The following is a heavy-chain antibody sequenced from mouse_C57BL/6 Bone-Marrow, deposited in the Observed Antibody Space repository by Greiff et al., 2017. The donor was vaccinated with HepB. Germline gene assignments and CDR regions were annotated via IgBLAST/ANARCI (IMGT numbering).Heavy chain of an antibody. J-gene: IGHJ2*01. D-gene: IGHD2-5*01. CDR3: ARYSNSYFDY. V-gene: IGHV1-76*01. Sequence: VKLQESGAELVRPGASVKLSCKASGYTFTDYYINWVKQRPGQGLEWIARIYPGSGNTYYNEKFKGKATLTAEKSSSTAYMQLSSLTSEDSAVYFCARYSNSYFDYWGQGTTLTVSS. CDR2: IYPGSGNT. CDR1: GYTFTDYY.